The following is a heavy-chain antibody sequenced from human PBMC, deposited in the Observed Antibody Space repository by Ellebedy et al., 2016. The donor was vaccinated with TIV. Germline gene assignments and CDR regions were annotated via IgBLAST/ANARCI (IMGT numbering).Heavy chain of an antibody. CDR3: ATSSHRPYYYYGMDV. J-gene: IGHJ6*02. V-gene: IGHV3-7*03. D-gene: IGHD6-13*01. CDR1: GFTFSSYW. Sequence: GESLKISCAASGFTFSSYWMSWVRQAPGKGLEWVANIKQDGSEKYYVDSVKGRFTISRDNAKNSLYLQMNSLRAEDTAVYYCATSSHRPYYYYGMDVWGQGTTVTVSS. CDR2: IKQDGSEK.